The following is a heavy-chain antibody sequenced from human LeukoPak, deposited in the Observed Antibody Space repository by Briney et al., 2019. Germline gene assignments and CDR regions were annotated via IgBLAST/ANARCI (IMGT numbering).Heavy chain of an antibody. J-gene: IGHJ4*02. Sequence: GASVKVSCKASGYTFTSHGISWVRQAPGQGLEWMGWISAYNGNTNYAQKLQGRVTMTTDTSTSTAYMELRSLRSDDTAVYYCARRADFWSGYYGTYFDYWGQGTLVTVSS. V-gene: IGHV1-18*01. D-gene: IGHD3-3*01. CDR1: GYTFTSHG. CDR2: ISAYNGNT. CDR3: ARRADFWSGYYGTYFDY.